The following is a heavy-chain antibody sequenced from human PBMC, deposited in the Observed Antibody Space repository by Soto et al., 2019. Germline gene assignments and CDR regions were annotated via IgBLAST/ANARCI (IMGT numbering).Heavy chain of an antibody. J-gene: IGHJ4*02. CDR3: AHAYGGRSLY. CDR1: GFSLTTDRVG. Sequence: QITLKESGPTLVKPTQTLTLTCTFSGFSLTTDRVGVGWIRQPPGEALEWLAVIYWDDSKTYKPSLESRLTITKDNSKNQVALTMTNMDSLDADTYYCAHAYGGRSLYWGQGTLVTVSS. V-gene: IGHV2-5*02. CDR2: IYWDDSK. D-gene: IGHD1-26*01.